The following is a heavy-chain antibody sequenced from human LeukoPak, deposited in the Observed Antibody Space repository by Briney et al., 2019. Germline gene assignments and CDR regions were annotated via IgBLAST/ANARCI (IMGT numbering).Heavy chain of an antibody. CDR1: GGSISSYY. CDR2: IYYSGST. CDR3: ARHRGISMIVVHAFDI. J-gene: IGHJ3*02. Sequence: PSETLSLTCAVYGGSISSYYWSWIRQPPGKGLEWIGYIYYSGSTNYYPSLKSRVTISVDTSKNQFSLKLSSVTAADTAVYYCARHRGISMIVVHAFDIWGQGTMVTVSS. D-gene: IGHD3-22*01. V-gene: IGHV4-59*01.